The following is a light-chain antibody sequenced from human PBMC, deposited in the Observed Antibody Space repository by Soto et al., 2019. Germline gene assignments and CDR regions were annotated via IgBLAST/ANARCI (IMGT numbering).Light chain of an antibody. Sequence: QSALTQPPSASGSPGQSVTISCTGTSSDVGGYNYVSWYQQHPGKAPKLMIYEVSKRPSGVPDRFSGSKSGNTASLTVSAVQDEDEADYYFNSYAGSNNWVFGGGTKVTVL. V-gene: IGLV2-8*01. CDR3: NSYAGSNNWV. CDR2: EVS. J-gene: IGLJ3*02. CDR1: SSDVGGYNY.